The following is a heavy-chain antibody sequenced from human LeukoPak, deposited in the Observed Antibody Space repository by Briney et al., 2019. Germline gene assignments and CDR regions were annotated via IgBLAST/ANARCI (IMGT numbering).Heavy chain of an antibody. CDR3: ARGGGTFDF. V-gene: IGHV4-59*01. Sequence: PSETLSLTCSVSDDSFSNYYWSWIRQPPGKGLEWIGYVHYSGITNYNPSLKSRVTISIDTSKDQFSLKLSSVTAADTAVYYCARGGGTFDFWGQGTLVTVSS. CDR2: VHYSGIT. D-gene: IGHD2-15*01. J-gene: IGHJ4*02. CDR1: DDSFSNYY.